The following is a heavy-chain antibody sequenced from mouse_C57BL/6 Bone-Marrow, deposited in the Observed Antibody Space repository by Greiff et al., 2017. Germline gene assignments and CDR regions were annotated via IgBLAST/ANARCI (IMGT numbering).Heavy chain of an antibody. CDR2: IYPRSGNT. CDR1: GYTFTSYG. CDR3: ARDGSSLYWYFDV. D-gene: IGHD1-1*01. V-gene: IGHV1-81*01. Sequence: LEESGAELARPGASVKLSCKASGYTFTSYGISWVKQRTGQGLEWIGEIYPRSGNTYYNEKFKGKATLTADKSSSTAYMELRSLTSEDSAVYFCARDGSSLYWYFDVWGTEATVTVSS. J-gene: IGHJ1*03.